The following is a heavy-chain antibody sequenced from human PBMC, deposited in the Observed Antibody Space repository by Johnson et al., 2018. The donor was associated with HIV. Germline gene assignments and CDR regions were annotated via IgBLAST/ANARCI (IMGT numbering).Heavy chain of an antibody. CDR3: AGERAYIRSFDI. D-gene: IGHD1-14*01. V-gene: IGHV3-30-3*01. J-gene: IGHJ3*02. Sequence: QLVESGGGVVQPGRSLRLSCAASGFTFSSYAMHWVRQAPGKGLEWVAVISYDGSNKYYADSVKGRFTISRDNSKNTLYLQMNSLRAEDTAVYYCAGERAYIRSFDIWGQGTVVTVSS. CDR2: ISYDGSNK. CDR1: GFTFSSYA.